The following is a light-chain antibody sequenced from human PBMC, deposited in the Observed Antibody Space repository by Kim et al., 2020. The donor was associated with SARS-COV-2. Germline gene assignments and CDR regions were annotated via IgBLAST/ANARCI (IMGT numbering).Light chain of an antibody. CDR1: KLGDKY. Sequence: SYELTQPPSVSVSPGQTASITCSGDKLGDKYACWYQQKPGQFPVLVIYQDTKRPSGIPERFSGSNSGNTATLTISGTQPMDEADYYCQAWDTSTVIFGGGTKLTVL. CDR3: QAWDTSTVI. J-gene: IGLJ2*01. V-gene: IGLV3-1*01. CDR2: QDT.